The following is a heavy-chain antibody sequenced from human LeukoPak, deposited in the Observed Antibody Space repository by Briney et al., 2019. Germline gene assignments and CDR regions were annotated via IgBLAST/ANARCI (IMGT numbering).Heavy chain of an antibody. CDR1: GYTFTGYY. Sequence: APVKVSCKPSGYTFTGYYMQWVRQAPGQGLEWMGIINPSGGSTSYAQKFQGRVTMTRDMSTSTVYMELSSLRSEDTAVYYCAREDFGSYSEDYWGQGTLVTVSS. CDR3: AREDFGSYSEDY. CDR2: INPSGGST. D-gene: IGHD1-26*01. V-gene: IGHV1-46*01. J-gene: IGHJ4*02.